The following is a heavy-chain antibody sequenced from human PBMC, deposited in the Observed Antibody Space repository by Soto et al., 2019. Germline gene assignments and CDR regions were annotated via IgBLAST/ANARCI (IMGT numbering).Heavy chain of an antibody. CDR2: ISYDGSNK. D-gene: IGHD3-16*01. V-gene: IGHV3-30-3*01. CDR3: ARDRRLAAGNYYHGMDV. Sequence: QVQLVESGGGVVQPGRSLRLSCAASGFTFSSYAMHWVRQAPGKGLEWVAVISYDGSNKYYADSVKGRFTISRDNSKNTLYLQMNSLRAEDTAVYYCARDRRLAAGNYYHGMDVWGQGTTVTVSS. J-gene: IGHJ6*02. CDR1: GFTFSSYA.